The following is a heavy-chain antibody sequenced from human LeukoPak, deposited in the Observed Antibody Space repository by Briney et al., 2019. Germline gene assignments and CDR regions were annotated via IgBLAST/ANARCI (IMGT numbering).Heavy chain of an antibody. CDR3: VQSGGMDV. CDR2: INSDGIST. J-gene: IGHJ6*02. Sequence: GGSLRLSCAASGFTFSSYWMHWVRQAPGKGLVWVSRINSDGISTNYADSVKGRFTISRDSSKNTLYLQMNSLRAEDTAVYYCVQSGGMDVWGQGTTVTVSS. CDR1: GFTFSSYW. V-gene: IGHV3-74*01.